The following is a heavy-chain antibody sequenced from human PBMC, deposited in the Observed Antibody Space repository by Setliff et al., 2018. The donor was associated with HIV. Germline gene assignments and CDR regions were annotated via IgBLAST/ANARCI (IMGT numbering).Heavy chain of an antibody. J-gene: IGHJ4*02. CDR1: GGSFSGHY. V-gene: IGHV4-34*01. CDR3: ATSNSWSCRLNY. Sequence: PSETLSLTCAVYGGSFSGHYWSWVRQVPGKGLEWIGEMSHSGGANYNPSLKSRVSISVDTSKRQFSRKMTSVTAADTAIYYCATSNSWSCRLNYWGQGTGVTVSS. CDR2: MSHSGGA. D-gene: IGHD1-26*01.